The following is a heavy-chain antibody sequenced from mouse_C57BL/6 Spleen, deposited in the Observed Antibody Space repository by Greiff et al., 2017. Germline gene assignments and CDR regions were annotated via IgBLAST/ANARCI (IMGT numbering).Heavy chain of an antibody. D-gene: IGHD2-4*01. CDR3: ARSYDYENWFAY. CDR2: IYPRGGST. V-gene: IGHV1-85*01. Sequence: QVQLQQSGPELVKPGASVKLSCKASGYTFTSYDINWVKHRPGQGLEWIGWIYPRGGSTKYNEKFKGKATLTVDTSSSTAYMELHSLTSEDSAVYFCARSYDYENWFAYWGQGTLVTVSA. J-gene: IGHJ3*01. CDR1: GYTFTSYD.